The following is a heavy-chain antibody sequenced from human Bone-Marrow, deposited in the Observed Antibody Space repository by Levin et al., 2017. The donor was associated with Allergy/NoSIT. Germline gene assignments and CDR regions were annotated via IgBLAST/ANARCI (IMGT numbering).Heavy chain of an antibody. V-gene: IGHV3-15*01. CDR2: LRSKSDGGTA. CDR3: TTDFDDGGSSYPFQYFFDI. D-gene: IGHD2-15*01. Sequence: PGGSLRLSCAASGFTFSDAWMSWVRQAPGTGLEWVGRLRSKSDGGTADYAAPVQGRFSISRDESENTLYLHMNSLKTEDTGIYYCTTDFDDGGSSYPFQYFFDIWGQGPLVTVSS. J-gene: IGHJ4*02. CDR1: GFTFSDAW.